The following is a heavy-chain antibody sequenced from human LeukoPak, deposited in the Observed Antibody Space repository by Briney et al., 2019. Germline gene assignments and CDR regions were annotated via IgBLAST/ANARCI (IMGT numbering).Heavy chain of an antibody. V-gene: IGHV4-59*01. CDR2: IDYIGST. J-gene: IGHJ1*01. D-gene: IGHD6-13*01. CDR3: ARSGGLYTSTWYFHR. CDR1: GGSISSYY. Sequence: PSATLSLTCTVSGGSISSYYWSWIRQPPGKGLEWIGYIDYIGSTIHNPSLKGRVTISVNTSKNQFSLQLTSVPAADTAVYYCARSGGLYTSTWYFHRWGQGTLVTAS.